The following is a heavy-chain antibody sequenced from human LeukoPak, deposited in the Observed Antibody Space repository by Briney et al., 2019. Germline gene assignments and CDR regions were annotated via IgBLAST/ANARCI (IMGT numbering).Heavy chain of an antibody. CDR3: ARDISSSWYEGSYD. J-gene: IGHJ4*02. V-gene: IGHV1-8*02. D-gene: IGHD6-13*01. CDR2: MNPNSGNT. Sequence: ASVKVSCKASGYTFTGYYMHWVRQAPGQGLEWMGWMNPNSGNTGYAQKFQGRVTMTRNTSISTAYMELSSLRSEDTAVYYCARDISSSWYEGSYDWGQGTLVTVSS. CDR1: GYTFTGYY.